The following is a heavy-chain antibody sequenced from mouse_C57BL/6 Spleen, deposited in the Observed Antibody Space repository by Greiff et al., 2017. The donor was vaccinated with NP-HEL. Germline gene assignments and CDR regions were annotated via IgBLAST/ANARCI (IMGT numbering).Heavy chain of an antibody. V-gene: IGHV5-12*01. CDR1: GFTFSDYY. CDR3: ARVDFAY. J-gene: IGHJ3*01. Sequence: EVKLVESGGGLVQPGGSLKLSCAASGFTFSDYYMYWVRQTPEKRLEWVAYISNGGGSTYYPDTVKGRFTITRDNAKNTLYLQMSRLKSEYTAMYYCARVDFAYWGQGTLVTVSA. CDR2: ISNGGGST.